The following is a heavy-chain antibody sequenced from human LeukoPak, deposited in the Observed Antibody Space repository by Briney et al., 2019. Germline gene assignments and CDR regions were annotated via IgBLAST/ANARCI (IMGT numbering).Heavy chain of an antibody. V-gene: IGHV1-46*01. CDR1: GYTFTSYY. Sequence: ASVKVSCKASGYTFTSYYMHWVRQAPGQGLEWMGIINSSGGSTSYAQKFQGRVTMTRDMSTSTVYMELSSLRSEDTAVYYCARDLYDSSGYYLFNAFDIWGQGTMVTVSS. CDR2: INSSGGST. J-gene: IGHJ3*02. D-gene: IGHD3-22*01. CDR3: ARDLYDSSGYYLFNAFDI.